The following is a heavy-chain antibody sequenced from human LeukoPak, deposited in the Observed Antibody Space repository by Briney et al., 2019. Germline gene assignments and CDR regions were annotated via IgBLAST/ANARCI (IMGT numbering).Heavy chain of an antibody. CDR3: ARDLQSGDYGDHWDY. V-gene: IGHV3-21*01. CDR1: GFTFSSYS. Sequence: SGGSLRLSCAASGFTFSSYSMNWVRQAPGKGLEGVSSISSSSSYIYYADSVKGRFTISRDNAKNSLYLQMNSLRAEDTAVYYCARDLQSGDYGDHWDYWGQGTLVTVSS. CDR2: ISSSSSYI. J-gene: IGHJ4*02. D-gene: IGHD4-17*01.